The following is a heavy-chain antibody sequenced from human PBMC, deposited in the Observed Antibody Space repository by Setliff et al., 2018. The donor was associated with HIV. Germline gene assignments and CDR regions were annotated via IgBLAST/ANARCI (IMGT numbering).Heavy chain of an antibody. CDR2: INHSGST. V-gene: IGHV4-34*01. Sequence: SETLSLTCAVYGGSFSGYYWSWIRQPPGKGLEWMGEINHSGSTNYNPSLKSRVTISVDPSKNQFSLKLSSVTAADTAVYYCARGPRGHFYYDSSGYKGQGLYFDYWGQGTLVTVSS. CDR1: GGSFSGYY. CDR3: ARGPRGHFYYDSSGYKGQGLYFDY. J-gene: IGHJ4*02. D-gene: IGHD3-22*01.